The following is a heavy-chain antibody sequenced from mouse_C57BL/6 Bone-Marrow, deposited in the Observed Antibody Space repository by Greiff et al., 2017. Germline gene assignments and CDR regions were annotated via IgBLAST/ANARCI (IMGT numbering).Heavy chain of an antibody. CDR1: GFSLTSYG. D-gene: IGHD1-1*01. V-gene: IGHV2-2*01. CDR2: IWRGGST. CDR3: ARSHGSRYYYAMDY. Sequence: VQLVESGPGLVQPSPSLSITCTVSGFSLTSYGVHWVRQSPGKGLEWLGVIWRGGSTDYNAAFISRLSISKDNSKSQVFFKMNSLQADDTAIYYCARSHGSRYYYAMDYWGQGTSVTVSS. J-gene: IGHJ4*01.